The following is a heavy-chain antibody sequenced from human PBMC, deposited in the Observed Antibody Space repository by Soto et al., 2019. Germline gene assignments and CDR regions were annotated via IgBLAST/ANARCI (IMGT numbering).Heavy chain of an antibody. CDR1: GGSFSGYY. J-gene: IGHJ4*02. Sequence: VQLQQWGAGLLKPSETLSLTCAVYGGSFSGYYWNWFRQPPGKGLEWIGEINPSGSTNSNPSLKSRAAISVDTSKYQCSLKLNSVTAADTSVYYCARGAAGRYFDWLPPLDSWGQGTLVTVSS. V-gene: IGHV4-34*01. CDR3: ARGAAGRYFDWLPPLDS. CDR2: INPSGST. D-gene: IGHD3-9*01.